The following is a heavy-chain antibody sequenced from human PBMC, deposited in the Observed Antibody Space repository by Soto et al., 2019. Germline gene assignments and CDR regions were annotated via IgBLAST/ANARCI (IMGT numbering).Heavy chain of an antibody. CDR3: ARVAWGYDILTGRHTLDY. D-gene: IGHD3-9*01. V-gene: IGHV3-21*01. J-gene: IGHJ4*02. Sequence: GGSLRLSCAASGFTFSSYSMNWVRQAPGKGLEWVSSISSSSSYIYYADSVKGRFTISRDNAKNSLYLQMNSLRAEDTAVYYCARVAWGYDILTGRHTLDYWGQGTLVTVSS. CDR1: GFTFSSYS. CDR2: ISSSSSYI.